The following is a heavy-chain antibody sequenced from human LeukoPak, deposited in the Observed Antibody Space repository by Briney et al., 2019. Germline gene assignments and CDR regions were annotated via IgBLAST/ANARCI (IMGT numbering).Heavy chain of an antibody. CDR2: ISVYNGDT. J-gene: IGHJ4*02. CDR1: GSTFTNYG. V-gene: IGHV1-18*01. D-gene: IGHD2-2*01. Sequence: ASVKVSCKASGSTFTNYGISWVRQAPGQGLEWMGWISVYNGDTNYAQKFQDRVTMTTDTSTSTAYMELRSLRSDDTAVYYCARGYCTSTSCPGGKDYWGQGTLVTVSS. CDR3: ARGYCTSTSCPGGKDY.